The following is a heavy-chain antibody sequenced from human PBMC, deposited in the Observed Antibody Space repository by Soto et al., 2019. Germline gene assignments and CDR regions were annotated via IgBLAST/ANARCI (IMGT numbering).Heavy chain of an antibody. D-gene: IGHD3-22*01. Sequence: QVQLVQSGAEVKKPEAPVKVSCKASGYTFTSYGISWVRQAPGQGLEWMGWISAYNGNTNYAQKLQGRVTMTTDTSTGTAYMELRSMRSDDTAVYYCARGDERDDSSGYYYYWGQGTLVTVGS. CDR1: GYTFTSYG. CDR3: ARGDERDDSSGYYYY. CDR2: ISAYNGNT. V-gene: IGHV1-18*04. J-gene: IGHJ4*02.